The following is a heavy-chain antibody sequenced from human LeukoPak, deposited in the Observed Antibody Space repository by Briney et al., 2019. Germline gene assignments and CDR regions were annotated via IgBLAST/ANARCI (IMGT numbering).Heavy chain of an antibody. D-gene: IGHD3-22*01. CDR2: ISAYNGNT. J-gene: IGHJ4*02. CDR1: GYTFTDYD. V-gene: IGHV1-18*01. Sequence: GASVRVSCKTSGYTFTDYDITWVRQAPGQGLEWMGWISAYNGNTNYAQKLQGRVTMTTDTSTSTAYMELRSLRSDDTAVYYCARAGITMIADGYWGQGTLVTVSS. CDR3: ARAGITMIADGY.